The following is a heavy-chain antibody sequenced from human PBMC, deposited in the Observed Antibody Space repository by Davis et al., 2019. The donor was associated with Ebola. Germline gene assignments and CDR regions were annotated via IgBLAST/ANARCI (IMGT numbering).Heavy chain of an antibody. Sequence: AASVKVSCKASGYTFTSYGINWVRQAPGQGLEWMGWINTNTGNPTYAQGFTRRFVFSLDNSVGTASLHISSLKAEDTAVYYCARDPSGLFFDSWGQGTLVTVSS. J-gene: IGHJ4*02. CDR2: INTNTGNP. CDR3: ARDPSGLFFDS. V-gene: IGHV7-4-1*02. D-gene: IGHD3-10*01. CDR1: GYTFTSYG.